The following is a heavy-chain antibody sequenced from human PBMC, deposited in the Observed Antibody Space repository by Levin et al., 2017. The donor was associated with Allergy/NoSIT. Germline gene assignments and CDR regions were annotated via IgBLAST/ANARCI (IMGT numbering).Heavy chain of an antibody. CDR1: GGTFSSYA. J-gene: IGHJ4*02. Sequence: SVKVSCKASGGTFSSYAISWVRQAPGQGLEWMGRIIPILGIANYAQKFQGRVTITADKSTSTAYMELSSLRSEDTAVYYCASLYNWNDSRDYWGQGTLVTVSS. CDR2: IIPILGIA. V-gene: IGHV1-69*04. CDR3: ASLYNWNDSRDY. D-gene: IGHD1-20*01.